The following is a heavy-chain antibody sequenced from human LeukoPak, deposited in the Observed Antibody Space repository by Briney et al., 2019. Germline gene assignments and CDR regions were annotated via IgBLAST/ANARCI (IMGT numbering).Heavy chain of an antibody. CDR1: GFTFSSYS. D-gene: IGHD4-17*01. Sequence: GGPLRLSCAVSGFTFSSYSMNWVRQAPGKGLEWVSSISSISYIYYAELVKGRFTISRDTAKNSLYLETNSLRAEDTAVYYCARDQYGDYALDYCGQGTLVTVSS. CDR2: ISSISYI. J-gene: IGHJ4*02. V-gene: IGHV3-21*01. CDR3: ARDQYGDYALDY.